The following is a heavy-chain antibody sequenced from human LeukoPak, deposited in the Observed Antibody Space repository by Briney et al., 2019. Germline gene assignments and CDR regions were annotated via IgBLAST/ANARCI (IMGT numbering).Heavy chain of an antibody. J-gene: IGHJ4*02. CDR3: GRDSRYDTSGYSFDY. CDR1: GYTFTSYF. V-gene: IGHV1-46*01. Sequence: ASVKVSCKASGYTFTSYFIHWVRQAPGQGLEGMGIINPSGGSTTYAQRFQGRVTMTRDVSTSTVYMELSRLRSEDTAVYYCGRDSRYDTSGYSFDYWGQGALVTVSS. D-gene: IGHD3-22*01. CDR2: INPSGGST.